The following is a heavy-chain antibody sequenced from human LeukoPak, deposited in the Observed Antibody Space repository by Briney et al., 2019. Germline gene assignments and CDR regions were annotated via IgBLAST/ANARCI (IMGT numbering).Heavy chain of an antibody. CDR2: INAGNGNT. CDR3: ARSGSIAVAGPLPQIYMDV. Sequence: GASVKVSCKASGYTFTSYAMHWVRQAPGQRLEWMGWINAGNGNTKYSQEFQGRVTITRDTSASTAYMELSSLRSEDMAVYYCARSGSIAVAGPLPQIYMDVWGKRTTVTVSS. CDR1: GYTFTSYA. D-gene: IGHD6-19*01. J-gene: IGHJ6*03. V-gene: IGHV1-3*03.